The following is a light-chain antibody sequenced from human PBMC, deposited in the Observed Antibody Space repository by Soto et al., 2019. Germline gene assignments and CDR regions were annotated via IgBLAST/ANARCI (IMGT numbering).Light chain of an antibody. Sequence: EIVLTQSPGTLSLSPGERATLSCRASQTVNNNYVAWYQQKPGQAPRLLIYGASNRATGFPDRFSGSGSGTDFTLTITRLEPEDFAVYFCQQYGSSPRTFGQGTKVDIK. V-gene: IGKV3-20*01. CDR1: QTVNNNY. CDR3: QQYGSSPRT. CDR2: GAS. J-gene: IGKJ1*01.